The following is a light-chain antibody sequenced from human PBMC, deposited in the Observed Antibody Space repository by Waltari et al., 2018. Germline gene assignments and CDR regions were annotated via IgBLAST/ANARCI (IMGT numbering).Light chain of an antibody. CDR1: QIISRA. Sequence: LPQSPGTLSLSPAARATLSCRASQIISRALAWYQQKPGQAPRLLIYDVSTRASGIPDRFSGSGSGTDFSLTISRLEPEDFAVYYCQHYVRLPGTFGQGTKLEFK. V-gene: IGKV3-20*01. CDR3: QHYVRLPGT. J-gene: IGKJ1*01. CDR2: DVS.